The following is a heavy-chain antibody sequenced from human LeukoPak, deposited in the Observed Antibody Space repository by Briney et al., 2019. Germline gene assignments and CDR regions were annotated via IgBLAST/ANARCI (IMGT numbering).Heavy chain of an antibody. CDR2: IYTSGST. V-gene: IGHV4-61*02. CDR3: ARDDSSSWYDY. CDR1: GGSISSGSYY. J-gene: IGHJ4*02. D-gene: IGHD6-13*01. Sequence: TSQTLSLTCTVSGGSISSGSYYWSWIRQPAGKGLEWIGRIYTSGSTNYNPSLKSRVTISVDTSKNQFSLKLSSVTAADTAVYYCARDDSSSWYDYWGQGTLVTVSS.